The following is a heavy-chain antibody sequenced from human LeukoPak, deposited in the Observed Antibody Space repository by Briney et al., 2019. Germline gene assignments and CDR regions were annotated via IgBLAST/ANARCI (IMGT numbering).Heavy chain of an antibody. CDR3: ARSRDGYNYRLDY. CDR2: IIPIFGSP. J-gene: IGHJ4*02. Sequence: SVKVSCKASGGTFSSYAISWVRQAPGQGLEWMGGIIPIFGSPSYAQRFYGRVTITTDESTSTAYMELSSLRSEDTAVYYCARSRDGYNYRLDYWGQGTLVTVSS. CDR1: GGTFSSYA. V-gene: IGHV1-69*05. D-gene: IGHD5-24*01.